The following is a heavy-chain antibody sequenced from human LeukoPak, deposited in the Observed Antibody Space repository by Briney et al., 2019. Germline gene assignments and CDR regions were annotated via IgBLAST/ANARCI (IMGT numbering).Heavy chain of an antibody. CDR1: GGSISSYY. Sequence: WECLSLSCTGSGGSISSYYWSWIRQPPGKGLEWIGYIYYSGSTNYNPSLKSRVTISVDSSKNQFSLKLSSVTAADTAVYYCARHITVVSNWFDPWGQGTLVTVSS. D-gene: IGHD4-23*01. CDR2: IYYSGST. J-gene: IGHJ5*02. V-gene: IGHV4-59*08. CDR3: ARHITVVSNWFDP.